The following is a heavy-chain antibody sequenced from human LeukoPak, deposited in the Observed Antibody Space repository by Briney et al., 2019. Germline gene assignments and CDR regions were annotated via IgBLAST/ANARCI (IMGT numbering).Heavy chain of an antibody. Sequence: SXXXXXXXYXXWVRQAPGXGLXXGXHIRADGSAKYYVDSVRGRFTISRDXXKDSLYLQMNRLRGEDTAVYYCXXXXXNSAWAIDYWGQGTLVTVSS. CDR1: XXXXXXXY. D-gene: IGHD6-19*01. CDR2: IRADGSAK. CDR3: XXXXXNSAWAIDY. V-gene: IGHV3-7*01. J-gene: IGHJ4*02.